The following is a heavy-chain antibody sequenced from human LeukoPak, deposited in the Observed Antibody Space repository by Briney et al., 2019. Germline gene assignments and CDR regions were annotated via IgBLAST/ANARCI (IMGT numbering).Heavy chain of an antibody. J-gene: IGHJ4*02. CDR3: AKVRELLFSWIFDY. CDR1: GFTFSSYA. CDR2: ISGSGGST. Sequence: RGSLRLSGAASGFTFSSYAMSWVRQGPGKGLECVSAISGSGGSTYSADSVKGRFTISRDNSKNTLYLQMNILRAEDTAVYYSAKVRELLFSWIFDYWGQGTLVTVSS. V-gene: IGHV3-23*01. D-gene: IGHD1-26*01.